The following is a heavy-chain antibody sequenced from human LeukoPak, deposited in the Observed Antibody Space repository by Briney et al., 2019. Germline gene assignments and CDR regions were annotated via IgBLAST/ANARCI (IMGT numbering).Heavy chain of an antibody. J-gene: IGHJ4*02. V-gene: IGHV1-18*01. CDR3: ARDWPLKNYDYVWGSYRTNDY. CDR1: GYTFTSYG. CDR2: ISAYNGNT. Sequence: GESLKISCKASGYTFTSYGISWVRQAPVQGLEWMGWISAYNGNTNYAQKLQGRVTMTTDTSTSTAYMELRSLRSDDTAVYYCARDWPLKNYDYVWGSYRTNDYWGQGTLVTVSS. D-gene: IGHD3-16*02.